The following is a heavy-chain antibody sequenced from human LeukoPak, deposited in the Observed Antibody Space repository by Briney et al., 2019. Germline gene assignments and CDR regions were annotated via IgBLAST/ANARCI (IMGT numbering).Heavy chain of an antibody. J-gene: IGHJ4*02. D-gene: IGHD2-15*01. CDR1: GFTFSDRY. CDR3: ARVKGDGSGSYYLDY. V-gene: IGHV3-72*01. CDR2: IRNKANSYTT. Sequence: PGESLRLSCAASGFTFSDRYMDWVRQAPGKGLEWVGRIRNKANSYTTEYAASVKGRFTISRDDSKNSLYLQMNSLKTEDTAVYYCARVKGDGSGSYYLDYWGQGTLVTVSS.